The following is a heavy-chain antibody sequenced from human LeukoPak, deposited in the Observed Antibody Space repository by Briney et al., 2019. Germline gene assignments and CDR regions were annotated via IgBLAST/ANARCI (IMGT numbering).Heavy chain of an antibody. CDR1: GGSISNYH. CDR3: ARARNYYDNSGYYYEGDAFDI. CDR2: IFYSGRT. Sequence: SETLSLTCTVSGGSISNYHWGWIRQPPGKGLEWIGYIFYSGRTNDNPSLKSRVTISVDTSKNQFSLRLSSVTAADTAVYYCARARNYYDNSGYYYEGDAFDIWGQGTMVTVSS. J-gene: IGHJ3*02. V-gene: IGHV4-59*01. D-gene: IGHD3-22*01.